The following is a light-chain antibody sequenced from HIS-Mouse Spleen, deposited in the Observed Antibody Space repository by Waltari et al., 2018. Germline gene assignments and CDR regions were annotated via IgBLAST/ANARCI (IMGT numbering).Light chain of an antibody. CDR3: CSYAGSSTVV. Sequence: QSALTQPASGSGSPGQSITIPCTGTSSDVGSYNLLSWYQQHPGKAPKLMIYEGSKRPSGVSNRFSGSKSGNTASLTISGLQAEDEADYYCCSYAGSSTVVFGGGTKLTVL. CDR2: EGS. J-gene: IGLJ2*01. CDR1: SSDVGSYNL. V-gene: IGLV2-23*01.